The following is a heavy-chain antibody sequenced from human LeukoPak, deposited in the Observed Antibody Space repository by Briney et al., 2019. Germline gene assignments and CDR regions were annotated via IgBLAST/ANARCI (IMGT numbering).Heavy chain of an antibody. D-gene: IGHD5-18*01. CDR2: IYHSGTA. J-gene: IGHJ4*02. V-gene: IGHV4-38-2*01. Sequence: SETLSLTCGVSDYSISNDYYWGWIRQPPGKGLEWIGSIYHSGTAYYNPSLNSRVTISVDTSKNQFSLKLNSVTAADTAVYYCARVCGYTYGYFDYWGQGTLVTVSS. CDR3: ARVCGYTYGYFDY. CDR1: DYSISNDYY.